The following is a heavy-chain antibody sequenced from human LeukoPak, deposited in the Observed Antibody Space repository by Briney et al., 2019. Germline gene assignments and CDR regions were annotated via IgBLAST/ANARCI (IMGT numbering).Heavy chain of an antibody. Sequence: SETLSLTCTVSGGSISSYYWRWIRQPAGKGLEWIGRIYTSGSNNYNPSLKSRVTMSVDTSKNQFSLKLSYVTAADTAVYYCARESFLEWLLYPPDYYYYGMDVWGQGTTVTVSS. CDR3: ARESFLEWLLYPPDYYYYGMDV. J-gene: IGHJ6*02. D-gene: IGHD3-3*01. CDR2: IYTSGSN. V-gene: IGHV4-4*07. CDR1: GGSISSYY.